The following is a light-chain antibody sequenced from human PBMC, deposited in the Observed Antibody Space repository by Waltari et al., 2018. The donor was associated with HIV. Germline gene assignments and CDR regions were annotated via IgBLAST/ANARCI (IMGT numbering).Light chain of an antibody. J-gene: IGLJ1*01. CDR1: SSDIGYFDY. Sequence: QSALTQPRSVSGSPGQSVTISCTGTSSDIGYFDYVSWYQQYPGKAPKVIIYEVSQRPSGVPGRFTASKSGITASLTISGLQDEDEADYYCCAYAGTYTYVFGTGTTVTVL. V-gene: IGLV2-11*01. CDR2: EVS. CDR3: CAYAGTYTYV.